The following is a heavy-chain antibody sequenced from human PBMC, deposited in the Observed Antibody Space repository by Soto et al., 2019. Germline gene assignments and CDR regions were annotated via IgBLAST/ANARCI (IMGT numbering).Heavy chain of an antibody. V-gene: IGHV3-23*01. CDR1: GFTFSSYA. CDR3: AKEPASGGDYVSLYFDY. D-gene: IGHD4-17*01. CDR2: ISGSGGST. J-gene: IGHJ4*02. Sequence: EVQLLESGGGLVQPGGSLRLSCAASGFTFSSYAMSWVRQAPGKGLEWVSAISGSGGSTYYADSVKGRFTISRDNSKNTLYLQMNSLRAEDTAVYYCAKEPASGGDYVSLYFDYWGQGTLVTVSS.